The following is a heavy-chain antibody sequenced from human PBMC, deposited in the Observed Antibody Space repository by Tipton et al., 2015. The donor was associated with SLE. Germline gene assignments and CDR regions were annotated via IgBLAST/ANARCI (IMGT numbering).Heavy chain of an antibody. CDR2: ISSSGSTI. CDR1: GFTFSDYY. V-gene: IGHV3-11*01. D-gene: IGHD5-18*01. Sequence: SLRLSCAASGFTFSDYYMSWIRQAPGKGLEWVSYISSSGSTIYYADSVKGRFTISRDNAKNSLYLQMNSLRAEDTAVYYCARETPGGYSYGLVIDYWGQGTLVTVSS. CDR3: ARETPGGYSYGLVIDY. J-gene: IGHJ4*02.